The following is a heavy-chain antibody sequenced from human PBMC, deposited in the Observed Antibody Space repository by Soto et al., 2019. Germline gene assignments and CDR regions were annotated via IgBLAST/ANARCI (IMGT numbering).Heavy chain of an antibody. D-gene: IGHD3-9*01. Sequence: SQTLSRTWSLSGISLTSYFLRWIRQTPGRGLDWIGPISFCGATYSMPSLKGRAALSVDTSDNLLSLTLNCVTSADPAVHFCARDRTDRYKRHFGFWGPGNQVSASS. V-gene: IGHV4-59*01. CDR1: GISLTSYF. J-gene: IGHJ1*01. CDR2: ISFCGAT. CDR3: ARDRTDRYKRHFGF.